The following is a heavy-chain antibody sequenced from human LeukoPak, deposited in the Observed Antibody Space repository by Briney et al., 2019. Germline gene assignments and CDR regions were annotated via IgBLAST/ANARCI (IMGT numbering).Heavy chain of an antibody. V-gene: IGHV4-39*07. CDR2: IYYSGST. CDR3: AREKKMGLIPRYYFDY. CDR1: GGSISSSSYY. J-gene: IGHJ4*02. Sequence: SETLSLTCTVSGGSISSSSYYWGRIRQPPGKGLEWIGSIYYSGSTYYNPSLKSRVTISVDTSKNQFSLKLSSVTAADTAVYYCAREKKMGLIPRYYFDYWGQGTLVTVSS. D-gene: IGHD5-24*01.